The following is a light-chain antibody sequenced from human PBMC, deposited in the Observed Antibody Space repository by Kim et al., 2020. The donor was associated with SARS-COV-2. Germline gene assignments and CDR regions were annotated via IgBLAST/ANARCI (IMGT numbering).Light chain of an antibody. CDR1: SLRSYY. CDR3: NSRDTSGNYP. J-gene: IGLJ2*01. CDR2: DEN. Sequence: SSELTQDPGVSVALGQTVTITCQGDSLRSYYASWYQQKPGQAPMLVIYDENHRPSGIPDRFSGSSSGNTASLTITGAQAEDEADYYCNSRDTSGNYPFGGGTQLTVL. V-gene: IGLV3-19*01.